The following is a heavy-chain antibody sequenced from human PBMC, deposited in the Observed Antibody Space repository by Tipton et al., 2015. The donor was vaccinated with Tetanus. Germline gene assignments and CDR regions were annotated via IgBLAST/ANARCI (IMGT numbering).Heavy chain of an antibody. CDR3: ARAHCTDGVCNFDF. Sequence: QLVQSGGEVKKPGESLKISCKGSGYIFNNYRIGWVRQKPGKGLEWMGVIYPGDSDTRHSPSFQGQVTISVDKSINTAYLQWSSLKASDTSMFYCARAHCTDGVCNFDFWGQGALVTVAS. D-gene: IGHD2-8*01. CDR2: IYPGDSDT. V-gene: IGHV5-51*01. J-gene: IGHJ4*02. CDR1: GYIFNNYR.